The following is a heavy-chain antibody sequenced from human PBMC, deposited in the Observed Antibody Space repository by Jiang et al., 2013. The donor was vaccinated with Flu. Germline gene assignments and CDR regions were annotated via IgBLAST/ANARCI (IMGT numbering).Heavy chain of an antibody. D-gene: IGHD6-13*01. Sequence: SLTCAISGDSVSSNSVAWSWIRQSPSRGLEWLGRTYYRSKWYYDYAVSVKSRITINPDTSKNQFSLQLNSVTPEDTAVYYCARNPLRIAAAGRYYFDYWGQGTLVTVSS. V-gene: IGHV6-1*01. CDR3: ARNPLRIAAAGRYYFDY. CDR1: GDSVSSNSVA. J-gene: IGHJ4*02. CDR2: TYYRSKWYY.